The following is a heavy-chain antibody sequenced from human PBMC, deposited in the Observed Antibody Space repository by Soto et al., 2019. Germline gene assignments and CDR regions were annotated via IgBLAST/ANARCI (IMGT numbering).Heavy chain of an antibody. CDR3: AGGDYYHRSGYYLYYYTMDV. V-gene: IGHV4-39*01. J-gene: IGHJ6*02. D-gene: IGHD3-22*01. CDR1: GGSISSSSYY. CDR2: VYYGGST. Sequence: QLHLQESGPGLVKPSETLSLTCTVSGGSISSSSYYWGWIRQPPGKGLEWIGNVYYGGSTYYNPSLKSRVTLSAETSKSQFSLKMSSVTGADTAVYYCAGGDYYHRSGYYLYYYTMDVWGQGTTVTVSS.